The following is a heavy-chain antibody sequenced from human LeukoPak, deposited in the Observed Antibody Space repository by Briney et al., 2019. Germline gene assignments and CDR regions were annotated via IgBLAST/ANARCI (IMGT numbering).Heavy chain of an antibody. V-gene: IGHV3-21*01. CDR2: ISSSSGYL. Sequence: GGSLRLSCAASGLSFSSYTMNWVRQAPGKGLEWVSSISSSSGYLDYADSVKGRFTISRDNAKNSLFLQMDSLRAEDTAVYYCARDIDRYYADYWGQGTLVIVSS. J-gene: IGHJ4*02. CDR3: ARDIDRYYADY. D-gene: IGHD2-21*01. CDR1: GLSFSSYT.